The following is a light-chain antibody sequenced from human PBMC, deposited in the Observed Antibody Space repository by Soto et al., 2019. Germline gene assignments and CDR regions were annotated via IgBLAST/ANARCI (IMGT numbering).Light chain of an antibody. CDR2: GAS. Sequence: IVMTHSPATLSVSPGARATLSCRASQSVDSNYLAWYQQKPGQTPRLIIYGASGRADGIPHRFSGSGSGTDFTLTISRLEPEDFAVFYCQHYDSLPINFGQGTRLEIK. CDR1: QSVDSNY. J-gene: IGKJ5*01. V-gene: IGKV3-20*01. CDR3: QHYDSLPIN.